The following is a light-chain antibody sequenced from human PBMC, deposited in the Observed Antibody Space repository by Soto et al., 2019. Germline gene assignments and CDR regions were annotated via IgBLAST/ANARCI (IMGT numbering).Light chain of an antibody. Sequence: QSALTQPPSASGSPGQSVTISCTGTSSDVGRYNFVSWYQHHPGKAPKLMIYDVSQRPSGVPDRFSGSKSGNTASLTVSGLHAEDEADYYCNSYADSNTYVFGTGTKLTVL. CDR1: SSDVGRYNF. V-gene: IGLV2-8*01. CDR2: DVS. CDR3: NSYADSNTYV. J-gene: IGLJ1*01.